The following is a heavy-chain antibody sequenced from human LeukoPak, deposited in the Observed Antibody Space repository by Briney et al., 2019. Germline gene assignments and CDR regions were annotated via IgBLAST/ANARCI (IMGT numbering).Heavy chain of an antibody. CDR2: INQDGSET. D-gene: IGHD4-4*01. Sequence: GGSLRLSCAASGFTFSSYAMSWVRQAPGKGLEWLANINQDGSETYYLDSVKGRFTISRDNAKSSLYLQMNNLKVDDTAVYYCARDGGTAIVTTFDHWGQGALVTVSS. CDR3: ARDGGTAIVTTFDH. CDR1: GFTFSSYA. V-gene: IGHV3-7*01. J-gene: IGHJ4*02.